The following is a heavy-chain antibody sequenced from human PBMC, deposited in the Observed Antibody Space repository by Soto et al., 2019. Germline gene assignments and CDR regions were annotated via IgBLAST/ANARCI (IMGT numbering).Heavy chain of an antibody. Sequence: QVQLVESGGGVVQPGRSLRLSCAASGLTFSSYGMNWVRQAPGKGLEWVAVISYDGSDKYYADSVKGRFTICRDNSKNTLFRQMNSLRADDTGVYYCAREINSHFDYWGQGTLVTVSS. J-gene: IGHJ4*02. CDR2: ISYDGSDK. D-gene: IGHD2-15*01. CDR1: GLTFSSYG. V-gene: IGHV3-30-3*01. CDR3: AREINSHFDY.